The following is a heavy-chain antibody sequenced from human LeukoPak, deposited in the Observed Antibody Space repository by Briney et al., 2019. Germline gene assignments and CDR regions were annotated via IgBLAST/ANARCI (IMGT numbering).Heavy chain of an antibody. Sequence: GGSLKLSCATSGFTFSGSVMQWVRQASGKGLEWVGRIRSKANSYATAYGASMKGRLTISRDDSKNTAYLQVNSLKTEDTAVYYCWGSGYIQGGPIFDYWGQGTLVTVSS. CDR2: IRSKANSYAT. CDR1: GFTFSGSV. V-gene: IGHV3-73*01. J-gene: IGHJ4*02. CDR3: WGSGYIQGGPIFDY. D-gene: IGHD3-22*01.